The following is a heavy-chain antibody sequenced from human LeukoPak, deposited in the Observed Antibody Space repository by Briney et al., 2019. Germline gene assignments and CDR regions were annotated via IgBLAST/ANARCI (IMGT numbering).Heavy chain of an antibody. CDR3: AGSSGWSGVLDY. CDR2: ISYSGST. D-gene: IGHD6-19*01. V-gene: IGHV4-59*01. Sequence: SETLSLTCSVSGGSLTAYLWTWIPQPPGKGLEWIGYISYSGSTNNNPSLKSRVTTSLDTSKNQFSLKLTSVTTADSAMYYCAGSSGWSGVLDYWGQGTLVTVSS. CDR1: GGSLTAYL. J-gene: IGHJ4*02.